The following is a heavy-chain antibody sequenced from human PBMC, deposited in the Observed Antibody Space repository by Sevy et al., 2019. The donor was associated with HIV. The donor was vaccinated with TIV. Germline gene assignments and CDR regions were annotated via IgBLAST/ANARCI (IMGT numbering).Heavy chain of an antibody. CDR2: ISAYNGNT. D-gene: IGHD3-22*01. CDR1: GYTFTSYG. CDR3: ARDESGSYYYDSSGYYRALTFDI. J-gene: IGHJ3*02. V-gene: IGHV1-18*04. Sequence: ASVKVSCKASGYTFTSYGISWVRQAPGQGLEWMRWISAYNGNTNYAQKLQGRVTMTTDTSTSTAYMELRGLRSDDTAVYYCARDESGSYYYDSSGYYRALTFDIWGQGTMVTVSS.